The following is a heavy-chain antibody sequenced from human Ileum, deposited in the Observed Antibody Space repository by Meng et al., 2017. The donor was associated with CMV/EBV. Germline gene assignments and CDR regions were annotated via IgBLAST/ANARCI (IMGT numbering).Heavy chain of an antibody. D-gene: IGHD3-22*01. V-gene: IGHV4-4*02. CDR3: ARSASGDSGGYGFDY. CDR2: VYHSGST. Sequence: SGGSISSNNWWSWVRQAPGKGLEWIGEVYHSGSTNYNASLKSRVTISVDRSKEQFSLTLSPVSAAAASVYYCARSASGDSGGYGFDYWGQGTLVTVSS. J-gene: IGHJ4*02. CDR1: GGSISSNNW.